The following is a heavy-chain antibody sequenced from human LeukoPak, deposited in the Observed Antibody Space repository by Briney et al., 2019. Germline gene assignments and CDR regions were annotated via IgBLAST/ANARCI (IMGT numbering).Heavy chain of an antibody. CDR1: GGSISSGDYY. CDR2: INHSGST. J-gene: IGHJ4*02. D-gene: IGHD2-2*02. CDR3: ARGLSPDIVVVPAAILPDY. Sequence: SQTLSLTCTVSGGSISSGDYYWSWIRQPPGKGLEWIGKINHSGSTNYNPSLKSRVTISVDTSKNQFSLKLSSVTAADTAVYYCARGLSPDIVVVPAAILPDYWGQGTLVTVSS. V-gene: IGHV4-30-4*08.